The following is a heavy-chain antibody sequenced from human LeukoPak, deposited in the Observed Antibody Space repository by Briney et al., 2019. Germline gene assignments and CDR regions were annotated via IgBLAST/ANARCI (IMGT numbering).Heavy chain of an antibody. CDR3: ARDDCSSISCYHNWFDP. D-gene: IGHD2-2*01. Sequence: GGSLRLSCAASGFTFSSYWMSWVRQAPGKGLEWVANIKQDGSEKYYVASVKGRFTISRDNAKNSLYLQMNSLRAEDTAVYYCARDDCSSISCYHNWFDPWGQGTLVTVSS. CDR1: GFTFSSYW. J-gene: IGHJ5*02. CDR2: IKQDGSEK. V-gene: IGHV3-7*01.